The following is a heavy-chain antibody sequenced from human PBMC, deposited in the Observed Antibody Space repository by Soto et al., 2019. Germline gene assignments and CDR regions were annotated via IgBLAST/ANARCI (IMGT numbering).Heavy chain of an antibody. J-gene: IGHJ6*02. CDR2: ISSSGSTM. CDR3: GRDMVRGYWHYYYGMDV. V-gene: IGHV3-11*01. CDR1: GYTFNDYY. Sequence: AGSLRLSCAASGYTFNDYYVGWIRQAQGKGLEWVSYISSSGSTMNYADTVKGRFTISRDNAKNSLYLQMNGLRAEDTAVYYCGRDMVRGYWHYYYGMDVWGQGTTVTVSS. D-gene: IGHD3-10*01.